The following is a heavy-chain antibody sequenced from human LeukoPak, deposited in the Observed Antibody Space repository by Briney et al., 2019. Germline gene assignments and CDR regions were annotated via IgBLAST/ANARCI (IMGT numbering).Heavy chain of an antibody. CDR1: GFTFRSYE. CDR3: AREKYYGSGSYLGY. Sequence: GGSLRLSCAASGFTFRSYEMNWVRQAPGKGLEWVSYISYSGSTIYYADSVKGRFTISRGNAKNSLYLQMNSLRAEDTAVYYCAREKYYGSGSYLGYWGQGTLVTVSS. J-gene: IGHJ4*02. V-gene: IGHV3-48*03. D-gene: IGHD3-10*01. CDR2: ISYSGSTI.